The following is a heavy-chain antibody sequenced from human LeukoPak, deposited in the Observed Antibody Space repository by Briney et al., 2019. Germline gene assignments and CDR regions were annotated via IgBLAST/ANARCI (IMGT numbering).Heavy chain of an antibody. D-gene: IGHD2-21*01. J-gene: IGHJ4*02. CDR3: ARYSGIYSYFDY. CDR2: IYYSGST. CDR1: GFTFSSYA. Sequence: PGGSLRLSCAASGFTFSSYAMSWVRQPPGKGLEWIGSIYYSGSTYYNPSLKSRVTISVDTSKNQFSLKLSSVTAADTAVYYCARYSGIYSYFDYWGQGSPVTVSS. V-gene: IGHV4-38-2*01.